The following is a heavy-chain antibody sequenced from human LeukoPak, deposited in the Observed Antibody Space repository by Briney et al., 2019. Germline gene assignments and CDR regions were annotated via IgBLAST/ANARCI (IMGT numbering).Heavy chain of an antibody. D-gene: IGHD2-2*01. CDR2: IIPIFGTA. CDR3: ARPRGVVVPAAMPLTYYYYGMDV. CDR1: GGTFSSYA. Sequence: SVKVSCKASGGTFSSYAISWVRQAPGQGLEWMGGIIPIFGTANYAQKFQGRVTITADESTSTAYMELSSLRSEDTAVYYCARPRGVVVPAAMPLTYYYYGMDVWGQGTTVTVSS. V-gene: IGHV1-69*13. J-gene: IGHJ6*02.